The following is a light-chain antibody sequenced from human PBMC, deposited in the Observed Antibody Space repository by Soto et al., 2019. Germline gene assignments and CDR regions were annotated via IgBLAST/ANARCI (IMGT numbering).Light chain of an antibody. CDR3: QQDYNYFG. Sequence: DIQMTQSPSSLSASVGDRDTITCRASQGISTYLNWYHQKPGKAPKLLIYAASSLQSGVPSRFSGSGSETDFTLTISSLQPEDFATYSCQQDYNYFGFGQGTRLEIK. V-gene: IGKV1-39*01. CDR2: AAS. CDR1: QGISTY. J-gene: IGKJ5*01.